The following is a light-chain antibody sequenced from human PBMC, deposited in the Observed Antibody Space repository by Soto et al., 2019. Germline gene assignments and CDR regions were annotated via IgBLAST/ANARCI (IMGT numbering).Light chain of an antibody. V-gene: IGKV3-20*01. CDR2: GTS. CDR1: QTIGSTY. CDR3: QQYRSTALT. J-gene: IGKJ4*01. Sequence: EIVLTQSPGTLSLSPGESATLSCRAAQTIGSTYLAWYQQKGGQAPKLLIYGTSTRATGIPDRFSGSGSGTDFSLTLSRLEPEDVAVYYCQQYRSTALTFGGGTKVEI.